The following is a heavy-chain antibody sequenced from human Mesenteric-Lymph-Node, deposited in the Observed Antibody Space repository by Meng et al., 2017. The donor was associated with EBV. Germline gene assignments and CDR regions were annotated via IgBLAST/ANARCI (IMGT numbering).Heavy chain of an antibody. CDR3: AGWSARLEY. CDR1: GFSLSTRGVL. CDR2: VYWDDDK. D-gene: IGHD3-3*01. Sequence: ITLKYPGPRLVNPTQTLTLTCTFSGFSLSTRGVLVGWIRQPPGQALEWLALVYWDDDKRYSPSLKSRLSITKNTSKNQVVLTMADMDPVDTGTYYCAGWSARLEYWGPGTLVTVSS. V-gene: IGHV2-5*02. J-gene: IGHJ4*02.